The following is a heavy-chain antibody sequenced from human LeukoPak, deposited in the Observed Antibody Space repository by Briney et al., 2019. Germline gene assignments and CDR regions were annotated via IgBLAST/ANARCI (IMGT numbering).Heavy chain of an antibody. D-gene: IGHD2-2*01. J-gene: IGHJ4*02. CDR1: GFTFSSYS. CDR3: ARVTRYCSSTSCYGGFDY. CDR2: ISSSSSYI. V-gene: IGHV3-21*01. Sequence: KTGGSLRLSCAASGFTFSSYSMNWVRQAPGKGLEWVSSISSSSSYIYYADSVKGRFTISRDNAKNSLYLQMNSLRAEDTAVYYCARVTRYCSSTSCYGGFDYWGQGTLVTVSS.